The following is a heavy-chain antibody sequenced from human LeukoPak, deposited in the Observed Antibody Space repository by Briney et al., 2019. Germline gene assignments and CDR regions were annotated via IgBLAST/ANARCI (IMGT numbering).Heavy chain of an antibody. Sequence: GGSLRLSCAVSGFTVSSNYMSWVRQAPGKGLEWVSYISSSGSTIYYADSVKGRFTISRDNAKNSLYLQMNSLRAEDTAVYYCAREALPTADYYMDVWGKGTTVTVPS. J-gene: IGHJ6*03. D-gene: IGHD2-2*01. CDR1: GFTVSSNY. CDR3: AREALPTADYYMDV. V-gene: IGHV3-11*04. CDR2: ISSSGSTI.